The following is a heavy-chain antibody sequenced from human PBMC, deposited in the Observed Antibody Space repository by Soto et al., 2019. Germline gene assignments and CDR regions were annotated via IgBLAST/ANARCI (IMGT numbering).Heavy chain of an antibody. J-gene: IGHJ4*02. CDR2: ISSGGDSS. D-gene: IGHD2-2*01. CDR3: ARVYCSTTTCHVQAFDS. CDR1: GFTFSSYE. V-gene: IGHV3-48*03. Sequence: GGSLRLSCAASGFTFSSYEMNWVRQAPGKTLEWVSYISSGGDSSYYADSVKGRFTISRDNAKNSLSLQMNSLRVEDTAVYYCARVYCSTTTCHVQAFDSWGQGTQVT.